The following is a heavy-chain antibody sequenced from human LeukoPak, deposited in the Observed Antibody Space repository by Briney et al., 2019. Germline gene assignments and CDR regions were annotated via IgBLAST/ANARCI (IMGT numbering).Heavy chain of an antibody. D-gene: IGHD6-19*01. J-gene: IGHJ4*02. CDR1: GGSISSSSYY. Sequence: PSETLSLTCSVSGGSISSSSYYWGWIRQPPGKGLEWIAYIYSASTNYNPSLKSRATITVDTSRNQFSLKLRSVTAADMAVYYCARGRTSGGYPHFDSWGQGIQVTVSS. CDR3: ARGRTSGGYPHFDS. V-gene: IGHV4-61*05. CDR2: IYSAST.